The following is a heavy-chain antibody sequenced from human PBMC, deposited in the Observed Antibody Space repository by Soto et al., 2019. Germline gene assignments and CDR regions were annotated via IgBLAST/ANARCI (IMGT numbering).Heavy chain of an antibody. V-gene: IGHV1-69*08. J-gene: IGHJ6*02. Sequence: QVQLVQSGAEVKKPGSSVKVSCKASGGTFSSYTISWVRQAPGQGLEWMGRIIPILGIANYAQKFQGRVTITXXKXTXXAYMELSSLRSEDTAVYYCARDQKGGSYYYYGMDVWGQGTTVTVSS. CDR2: IIPILGIA. D-gene: IGHD1-26*01. CDR1: GGTFSSYT. CDR3: ARDQKGGSYYYYGMDV.